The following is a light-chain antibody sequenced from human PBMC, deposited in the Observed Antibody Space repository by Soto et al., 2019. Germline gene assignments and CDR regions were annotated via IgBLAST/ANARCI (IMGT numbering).Light chain of an antibody. Sequence: EIVMTQSPATLSVSPGERATLSCRASQSVSNNLAWYHQKPGQAPRLLIYGASTRATGIPARFSGSGSGTEFTLTIRSLPSEDFAVYYCQQYNDWWTVGQGTKVEIK. J-gene: IGKJ1*01. CDR2: GAS. CDR1: QSVSNN. V-gene: IGKV3-15*01. CDR3: QQYNDWWT.